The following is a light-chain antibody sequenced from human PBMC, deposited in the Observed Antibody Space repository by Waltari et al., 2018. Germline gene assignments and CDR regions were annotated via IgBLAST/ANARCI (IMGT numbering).Light chain of an antibody. CDR3: CSYAGSSHVV. J-gene: IGLJ2*01. CDR2: EGS. V-gene: IGLV2-23*01. Sequence: SALTQPASVSASPGQSITLSGTGTSSDAGRYNPVSWYQQHQVKAPNLMIYEGSKRPSGVSNRFSGSKSGNTASMTISGLQAEDEADYYCCSYAGSSHVVFGGGTKLTVL. CDR1: SSDAGRYNP.